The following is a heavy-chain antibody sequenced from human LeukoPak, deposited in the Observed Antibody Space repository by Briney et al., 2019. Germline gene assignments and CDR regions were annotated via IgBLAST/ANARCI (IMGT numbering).Heavy chain of an antibody. D-gene: IGHD3-22*01. CDR2: IYYSGST. Sequence: PSETLSLTCTVSGGSISSYYWSWIRQPPGKGLEWIGYIYYSGSTNYNPSLKSRVTISVDTSKNQFSLKLSSVTAADTAVYYCAVHYDSSGPSFSDAFDIWGQGTMVTVSS. CDR3: AVHYDSSGPSFSDAFDI. V-gene: IGHV4-59*01. J-gene: IGHJ3*02. CDR1: GGSISSYY.